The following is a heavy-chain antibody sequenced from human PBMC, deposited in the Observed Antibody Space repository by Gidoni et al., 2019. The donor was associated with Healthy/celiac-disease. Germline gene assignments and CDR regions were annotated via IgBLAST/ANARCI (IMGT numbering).Heavy chain of an antibody. V-gene: IGHV4-61*02. CDR2: IYTSGST. Sequence: QVQLQESGPGLVKPSQTLSLTCTVSGGSISSGSYYWSWIRQPAGKGLEWIGRIYTSGSTNYNPSLKSRVTISVDTSKNQFSLKLSSVTAADTAVYYCATHSGSYYLAFDIWGQGTMVTVSS. D-gene: IGHD1-26*01. CDR3: ATHSGSYYLAFDI. CDR1: GGSISSGSYY. J-gene: IGHJ3*02.